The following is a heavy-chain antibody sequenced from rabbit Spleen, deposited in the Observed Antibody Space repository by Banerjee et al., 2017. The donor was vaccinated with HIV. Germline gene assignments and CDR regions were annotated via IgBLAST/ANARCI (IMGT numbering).Heavy chain of an antibody. CDR2: IDVSGSDF. V-gene: IGHV1S40*01. CDR1: GFTISSSYY. J-gene: IGHJ6*01. CDR3: ARYVVAVGDYDL. Sequence: QSLEESGGDLVKPGASLTLTCTASGFTISSSYYMCWVRQAPGKGLEWIACIDVSGSDFRYASWAKGRFTISKTSSTTVTLQMTSLTAADTATYFCARYVVAVGDYDLWGPGTLVTVS. D-gene: IGHD2-1*01.